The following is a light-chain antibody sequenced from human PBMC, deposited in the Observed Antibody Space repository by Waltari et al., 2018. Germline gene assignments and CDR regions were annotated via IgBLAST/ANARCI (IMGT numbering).Light chain of an antibody. CDR1: NPGGKS. CDR3: QVWDSSSDRV. CDR2: DAS. Sequence: SYVLTQSPSVSVAPGQTARFTCGGANPGGKSGHWYQRKPGQAPGLVVYDASDRPSGIPERFSGSNSGNTATLTISRVEAGDEADYYCQVWDSSSDRVFGGGTKLTVL. J-gene: IGLJ2*01. V-gene: IGLV3-21*02.